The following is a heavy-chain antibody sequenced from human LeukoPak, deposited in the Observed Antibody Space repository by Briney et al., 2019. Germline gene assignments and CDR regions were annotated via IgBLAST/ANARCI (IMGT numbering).Heavy chain of an antibody. CDR3: ARDHGYLRY. CDR2: IYYSGST. CDR1: GGSISGYY. D-gene: IGHD5-18*01. J-gene: IGHJ4*02. Sequence: PSETLSLTCTVSGGSISGYYWSWIRQPPGKGLEWIGYIYYSGSTNYSPSLKSRVTISVDTSKNQFSLKLSSVTAADTAVYYCARDHGYLRYWGQGTLVTVSS. V-gene: IGHV4-59*01.